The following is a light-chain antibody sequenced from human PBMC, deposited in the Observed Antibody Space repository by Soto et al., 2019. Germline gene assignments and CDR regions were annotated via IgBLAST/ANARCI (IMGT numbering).Light chain of an antibody. CDR2: KAS. V-gene: IGKV1-5*03. J-gene: IGKJ1*01. CDR3: QQYNSYST. CDR1: QTISTW. Sequence: DIQVTQSPPTLSASVGRRVTIWCRASQTISTWLAWYQQKPGKAPKLLIYKASKLENGVPSRFSGSGSGTESTLTISSLQPDDFATYYCQQYNSYSTFGQGTKVDIK.